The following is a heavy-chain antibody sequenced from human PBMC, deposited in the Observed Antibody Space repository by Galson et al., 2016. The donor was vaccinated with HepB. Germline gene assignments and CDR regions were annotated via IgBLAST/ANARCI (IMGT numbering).Heavy chain of an antibody. CDR1: GGSISNNNW. CDR3: ARTEFGIVEPTTYTVGY. CDR2: IYHTGTT. D-gene: IGHD2-2*01. Sequence: ETLSLTCAVSGGSISNNNWWSWVRQPPGKGLEWIGEIYHTGTTNYNPSLKSRVTISVDKYNNQFSLKLNSVNDADTAVYYCARTEFGIVEPTTYTVGYWGQGTLVTVTS. V-gene: IGHV4-4*02. J-gene: IGHJ4*02.